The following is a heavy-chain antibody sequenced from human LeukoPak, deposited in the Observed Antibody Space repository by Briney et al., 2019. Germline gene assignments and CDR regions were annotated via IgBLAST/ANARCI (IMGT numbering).Heavy chain of an antibody. CDR3: ARVVSAAADNYYYYMDV. J-gene: IGHJ6*03. D-gene: IGHD6-13*01. CDR1: GVSISSYY. V-gene: IGHV4-59*01. Sequence: SETLSLTCTVSGVSISSYYWSWIRQPPGKGLEWIGYIYYSGSTNYNPSLKSRVTISVDTSKNQFSLKLSSVTAADTAVYYCARVVSAAADNYYYYMDVRGKGTTVTVSS. CDR2: IYYSGST.